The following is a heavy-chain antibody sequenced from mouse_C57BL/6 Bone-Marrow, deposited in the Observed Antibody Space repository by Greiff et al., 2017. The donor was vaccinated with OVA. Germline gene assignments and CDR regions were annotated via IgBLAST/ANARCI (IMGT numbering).Heavy chain of an antibody. CDR2: IDPSDSYT. Sequence: QVQLQQPGAELVRPGTSVKLSCKASGYTFTSYWMHWVKQRPGQGLEWIGVIDPSDSYTNYNQKFKGKATLTVDTSSSTAYMQLSSLTSEDSAVYYCARRATMVTRDYWGQGTTLTVSS. V-gene: IGHV1-59*01. CDR3: ARRATMVTRDY. D-gene: IGHD2-2*01. CDR1: GYTFTSYW. J-gene: IGHJ2*01.